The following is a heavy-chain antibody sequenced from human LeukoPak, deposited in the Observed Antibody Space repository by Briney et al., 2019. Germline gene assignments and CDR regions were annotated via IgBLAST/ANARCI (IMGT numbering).Heavy chain of an antibody. Sequence: SETLSLTCTVSGYSISSGYYWGWIRQPPGKGLEWIGSIYHSGSTYYNPSLKSRVTISVDTSKNQFSLKLSSVTAADTAVYYCASLPLEWELLGGFDYWGQGTLVTVSS. V-gene: IGHV4-38-2*02. CDR3: ASLPLEWELLGGFDY. CDR2: IYHSGST. CDR1: GYSISSGYY. J-gene: IGHJ4*02. D-gene: IGHD1-26*01.